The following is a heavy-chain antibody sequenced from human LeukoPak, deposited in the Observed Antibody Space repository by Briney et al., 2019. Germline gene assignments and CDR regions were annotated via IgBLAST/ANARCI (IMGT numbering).Heavy chain of an antibody. Sequence: ESFPFPSKGSGYSFTSYWIGWVGQMPGKGLEWMGIIYPGGSDTRYTPSFQGQVTLSADKSISTAYLQWSSLKASDTAMYYCARHLYYYDSSGRTYYYYMDVWGKGTTVTIS. CDR2: IYPGGSDT. CDR3: ARHLYYYDSSGRTYYYYMDV. J-gene: IGHJ6*03. V-gene: IGHV5-51*01. D-gene: IGHD3-22*01. CDR1: GYSFTSYW.